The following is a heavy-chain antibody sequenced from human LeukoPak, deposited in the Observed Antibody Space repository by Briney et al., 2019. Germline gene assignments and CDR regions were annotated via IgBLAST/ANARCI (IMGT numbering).Heavy chain of an antibody. CDR3: ARDGRATGYSSSWYRDYYYYMDV. J-gene: IGHJ6*03. D-gene: IGHD6-13*01. V-gene: IGHV3-11*04. Sequence: PGGSLRLSCAASGFTVSCNEMSWIRQAPGKGLEWVSYISGNGSTIYYADSVKGRFTISRDNAKNSLFLQMNSLRAEDTAVYYCARDGRATGYSSSWYRDYYYYMDVWGKGTTVTVSS. CDR2: ISGNGSTI. CDR1: GFTVSCNE.